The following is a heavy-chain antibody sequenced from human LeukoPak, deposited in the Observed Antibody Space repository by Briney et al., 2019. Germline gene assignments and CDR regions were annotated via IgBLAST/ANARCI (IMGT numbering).Heavy chain of an antibody. D-gene: IGHD4-11*01. Sequence: SETLSLTCTVSGGSISSGGYSWSWIRQPPGKGLEWIGYIYYSGSTYYNPSLKSRVTISVDTSKNQFSLKLSSVTAADTAVYYCARATVTTGWYFDLWGRGTLVTVSS. J-gene: IGHJ2*01. V-gene: IGHV4-30-4*07. CDR2: IYYSGST. CDR1: GGSISSGGYS. CDR3: ARATVTTGWYFDL.